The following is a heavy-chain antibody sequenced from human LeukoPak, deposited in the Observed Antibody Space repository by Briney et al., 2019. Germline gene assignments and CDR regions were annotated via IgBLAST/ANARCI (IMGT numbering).Heavy chain of an antibody. CDR1: GFTFSSFG. J-gene: IGHJ5*02. CDR3: VVITQA. Sequence: GGSLRLSCAASGFTFSSFGMHWVRQAPGKGLEWVAFIRYDGSNKYYADSVKGRFTISRDNSKNTLYLQMNGLRAEDTAVYYCVVITQAWGQGTLVTVSS. V-gene: IGHV3-30*02. D-gene: IGHD2/OR15-2a*01. CDR2: IRYDGSNK.